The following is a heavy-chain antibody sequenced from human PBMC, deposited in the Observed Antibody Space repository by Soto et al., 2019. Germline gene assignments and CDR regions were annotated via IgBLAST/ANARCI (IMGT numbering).Heavy chain of an antibody. CDR2: IYYSGST. D-gene: IGHD3-22*01. V-gene: IGHV4-39*01. CDR3: ARLGGYYDSSGYYSGWFDP. Sequence: SETLSLTCTVSGGSISSSSYYWGWIRQPPGKGLEWIGSIYYSGSTYYNPSLKSRVTISVDTSKNQFSLKLSSVTAADTAVYYCARLGGYYDSSGYYSGWFDPWGQGTLVTVSS. CDR1: GGSISSSSYY. J-gene: IGHJ5*02.